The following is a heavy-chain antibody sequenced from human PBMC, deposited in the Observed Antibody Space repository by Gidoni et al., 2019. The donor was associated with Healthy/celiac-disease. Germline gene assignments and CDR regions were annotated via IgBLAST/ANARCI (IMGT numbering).Heavy chain of an antibody. Sequence: QVQLVQSGAEEKKPGASVTVSDKDSGYTLTELSMHWVRQAPGKGLEWVGGFDPEVGETIYAQKSQGRVTWTENKSTDTAYMELSSLRSEDTAVFYCATVPEGGGALDIWGQGTMVTVSS. CDR1: GYTLTELS. J-gene: IGHJ3*02. D-gene: IGHD3-16*01. V-gene: IGHV1-24*01. CDR3: ATVPEGGGALDI. CDR2: FDPEVGET.